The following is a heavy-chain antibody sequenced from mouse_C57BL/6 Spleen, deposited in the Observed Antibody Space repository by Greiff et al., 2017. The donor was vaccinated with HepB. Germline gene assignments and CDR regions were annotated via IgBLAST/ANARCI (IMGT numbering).Heavy chain of an antibody. CDR3: ATTVVANYFDY. CDR2: INPNNGGT. V-gene: IGHV1-22*01. J-gene: IGHJ2*01. D-gene: IGHD1-1*01. Sequence: EVKLVESGPELVKPGASVKMSCKASGYTFTDYNMHWVKQSHGKSLEWIGYINPNNGGTSYNQKFKGKATLTVNKSSSTAYMELRSLTSEDSAVYYCATTVVANYFDYWGQGTTLTVSS. CDR1: GYTFTDYN.